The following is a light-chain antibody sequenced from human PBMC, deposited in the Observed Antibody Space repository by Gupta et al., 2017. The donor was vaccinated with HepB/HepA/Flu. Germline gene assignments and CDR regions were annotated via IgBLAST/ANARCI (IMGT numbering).Light chain of an antibody. J-gene: IGKJ1*01. CDR3: MKALQPWT. V-gene: IGKV2-28*01. Sequence: IVITQSRLDLAVTHGESASISCTSSQSLVHSNGHNYLEWYLQKPGQSPQLLRYLGSIRASGVPYRCSGSGSGTDFTLKSSRVEAEDVGVYYRMKALQPWTFGQGTKVEIK. CDR1: QSLVHSNGHNY. CDR2: LGS.